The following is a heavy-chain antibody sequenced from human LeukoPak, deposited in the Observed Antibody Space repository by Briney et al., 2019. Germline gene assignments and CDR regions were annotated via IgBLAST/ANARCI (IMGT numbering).Heavy chain of an antibody. CDR1: GGSISSYF. CDR2: MYTSGST. CDR3: ARAVYYYDSSGYWGLDAFDI. D-gene: IGHD3-22*01. V-gene: IGHV4-4*07. J-gene: IGHJ3*02. Sequence: SETLSLTCTVSGGSISSYFWSWIRQPAGKGLDCFGRMYTSGSTNYNPSLKSRVTMSVDTSKNQFSLKLSSVTAADTAVYYCARAVYYYDSSGYWGLDAFDIWGQGTMVTVSS.